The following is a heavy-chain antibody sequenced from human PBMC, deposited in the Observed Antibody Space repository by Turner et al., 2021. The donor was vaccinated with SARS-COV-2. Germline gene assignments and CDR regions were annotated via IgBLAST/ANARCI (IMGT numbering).Heavy chain of an antibody. CDR3: ATGYAYCGGDCSIDY. D-gene: IGHD2-21*02. Sequence: QVQLVQSGAEVQQPGASVKVSCMVSGYTITELSMHWVRQAPGKGLEWMGGFDPEDAETIYAKKFQDRVTMTEDTSADTAYMELSSLRSEDTAVYYCATGYAYCGGDCSIDYWGQGTLGTVSS. J-gene: IGHJ4*02. V-gene: IGHV1-24*01. CDR2: FDPEDAET. CDR1: GYTITELS.